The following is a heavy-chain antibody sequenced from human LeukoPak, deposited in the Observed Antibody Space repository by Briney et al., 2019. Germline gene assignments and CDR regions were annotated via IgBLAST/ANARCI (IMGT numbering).Heavy chain of an antibody. V-gene: IGHV5-51*01. CDR2: IYPGDSDT. D-gene: IGHD3-10*01. CDR1: GYSFTSYW. Sequence: GESLKISCKGSGYSFTSYWIGWVRQMPGKGLGWMGIIYPGDSDTRYSPSFQGQVTISADKSINTAYLQWNSLKASDTAIYYCARRRGSGTWYFDLWGRGTLVTVSS. J-gene: IGHJ2*01. CDR3: ARRRGSGTWYFDL.